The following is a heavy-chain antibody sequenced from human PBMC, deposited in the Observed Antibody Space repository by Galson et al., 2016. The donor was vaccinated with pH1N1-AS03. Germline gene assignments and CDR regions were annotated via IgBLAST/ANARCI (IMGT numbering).Heavy chain of an antibody. V-gene: IGHV6-1*01. CDR2: TYYRSKWFN. J-gene: IGHJ6*02. CDR3: ARQIQGGMDV. Sequence: CAISGDSVSSNSVAWNWIRQSPSRGLEWLGRTYYRSKWFNEYPASVKSRITINSDTSKNQFSLQLNSVTPEDTALDFCARQIQGGMDVWGQGTTVTVSS. CDR1: GDSVSSNSVA.